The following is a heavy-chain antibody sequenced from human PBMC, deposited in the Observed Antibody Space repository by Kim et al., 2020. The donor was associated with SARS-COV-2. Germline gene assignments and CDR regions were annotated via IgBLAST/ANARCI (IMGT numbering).Heavy chain of an antibody. CDR1: GFTFSSYG. J-gene: IGHJ4*02. Sequence: GGSLRLSCAASGFTFSSYGMHWVRQAPGKGLEWVAVISYDGSNKYYADSVKGRFTISRDNSKNTLYLQMNSLRAEDTAVYYCANSPQWSVLLWFGESQPFDYWGQGTLVTVSS. CDR3: ANSPQWSVLLWFGESQPFDY. CDR2: ISYDGSNK. D-gene: IGHD3-10*01. V-gene: IGHV3-30*18.